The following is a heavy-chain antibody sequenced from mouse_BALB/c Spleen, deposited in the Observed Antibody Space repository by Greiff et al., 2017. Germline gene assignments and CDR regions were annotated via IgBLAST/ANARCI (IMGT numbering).Heavy chain of an antibody. D-gene: IGHD2-14*01. CDR1: GYTFTSYT. CDR3: AEVRRAMDY. V-gene: IGHV1-4*02. J-gene: IGHJ4*01. Sequence: VQLQQSAAELARPGASVKMSCKASGYTFTSYTMHWVKQRPGQGLEWIGYINPSSGYTEYNQKFKDKTTLTADKSSSTAYMQLSSLTSEDSAVYYCAEVRRAMDYWGQGTSVTVSS. CDR2: INPSSGYT.